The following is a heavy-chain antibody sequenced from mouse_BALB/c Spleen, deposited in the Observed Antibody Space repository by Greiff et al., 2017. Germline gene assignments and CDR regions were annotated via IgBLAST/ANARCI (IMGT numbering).Heavy chain of an antibody. J-gene: IGHJ4*01. CDR3: ARDYDYDVGKAMDY. CDR1: GYSITSGYY. Sequence: ESGPGLVKPSQSLSLTCSVTGYSITSGYYWNWIRQFPGNKLEWMGYISYDGSNNYNPSLKNRISITRDTSKNQFFLKLNSVTTEDTATYYCARDYDYDVGKAMDYWGQGTSVTVSS. CDR2: ISYDGSN. V-gene: IGHV3-6*02. D-gene: IGHD2-4*01.